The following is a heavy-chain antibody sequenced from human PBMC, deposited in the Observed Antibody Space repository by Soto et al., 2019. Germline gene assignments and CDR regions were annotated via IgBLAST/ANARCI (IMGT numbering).Heavy chain of an antibody. CDR3: ARGGVKGTTSRGQVYN. CDR2: ISSSGDST. D-gene: IGHD1-7*01. CDR1: VFTFSDYY. J-gene: IGHJ4*02. Sequence: QVQVVESGGGLVKPGGSLRLSCAASVFTFSDYYMSWIRQAPGKGLEWVSFISSSGDSTKYADSVKGRFTISRDNAKNSLYLQLNSLRAEDTAVYYCARGGVKGTTSRGQVYNWGQGTLVTVSS. V-gene: IGHV3-11*06.